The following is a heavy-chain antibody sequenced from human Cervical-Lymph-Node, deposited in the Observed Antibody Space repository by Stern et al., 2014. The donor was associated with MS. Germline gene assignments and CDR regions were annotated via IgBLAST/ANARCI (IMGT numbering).Heavy chain of an antibody. Sequence: QLVQSGAEVKKPGASVTVSCKVSGYTFTELPMHWVRQAPGKGLEWMGGFDPEHGEIVYAQNFQGRVTMTEDTSIDTAFMEMRGLTSDDTAVYYCATRGDRGLDGSYYYLGIDVWGQGTTVSVSS. CDR1: GYTFTELP. J-gene: IGHJ6*02. CDR2: FDPEHGEI. D-gene: IGHD3-22*01. CDR3: ATRGDRGLDGSYYYLGIDV. V-gene: IGHV1-24*01.